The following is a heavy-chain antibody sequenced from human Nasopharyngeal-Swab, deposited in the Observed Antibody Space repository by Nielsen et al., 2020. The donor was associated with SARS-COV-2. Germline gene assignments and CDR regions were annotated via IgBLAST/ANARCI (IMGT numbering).Heavy chain of an antibody. CDR1: GFTFTTSG. J-gene: IGHJ4*02. D-gene: IGHD1-26*01. CDR2: IWHDGSKK. V-gene: IGHV3-33*01. Sequence: GESLKISCSASGFTFTTSGMHWVRQAPGKGLEWLAMIWHDGSKKYYADSVEGRFTISSHNSNSTLYLQMNSLQPDDTAIYYCARFRGTINSSDYWGQGTLVIVSS. CDR3: ARFRGTINSSDY.